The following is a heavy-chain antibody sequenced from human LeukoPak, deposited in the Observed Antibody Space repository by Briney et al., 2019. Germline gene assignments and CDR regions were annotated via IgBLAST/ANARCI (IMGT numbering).Heavy chain of an antibody. J-gene: IGHJ6*03. CDR1: GGSITNYY. Sequence: PSETLSLTCTVSGGSITNYYWSWIRQPPGKGLEWIGYIHYSGSTKYKSSLKSRVTISVDTSKNQFSLKLNSVTAADTAVYYCARQVTYYYGSGSPKAPYYYYMDVWGKGTTVTISS. CDR3: ARQVTYYYGSGSPKAPYYYYMDV. CDR2: IHYSGST. D-gene: IGHD3-10*01. V-gene: IGHV4-59*08.